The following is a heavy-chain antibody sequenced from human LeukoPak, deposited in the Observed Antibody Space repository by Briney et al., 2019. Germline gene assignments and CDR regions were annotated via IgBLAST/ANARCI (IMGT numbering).Heavy chain of an antibody. Sequence: ASVKVSCKASGYTFPGYYMHWARQAPGQGLEWMGWINPNSGGTNYAQKFQGRVTMTRDTSISTAYMELSRLGSNDTAVYYCARLRESSSSELDYWGQGTLVTVSS. CDR2: INPNSGGT. J-gene: IGHJ4*02. CDR3: ARLRESSSSELDY. CDR1: GYTFPGYY. D-gene: IGHD6-6*01. V-gene: IGHV1-2*02.